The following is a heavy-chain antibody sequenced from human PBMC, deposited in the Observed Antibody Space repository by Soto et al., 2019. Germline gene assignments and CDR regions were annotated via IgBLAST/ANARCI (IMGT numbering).Heavy chain of an antibody. D-gene: IGHD5-12*01. V-gene: IGHV3-15*01. J-gene: IGHJ6*03. CDR3: TTVPRRSGYDFFYYYYYYMDV. CDR2: IKSKTDGGTT. CDR1: GFTFSNAW. Sequence: GGSLRLSCAASGFTFSNAWMSWVRQAPGKGLEWVGRIKSKTDGGTTDYAAPVKGRFTISRDDSKNTLYLQMNSLKTEDTAVYYCTTVPRRSGYDFFYYYYYYMDVWGKGTTVTVSS.